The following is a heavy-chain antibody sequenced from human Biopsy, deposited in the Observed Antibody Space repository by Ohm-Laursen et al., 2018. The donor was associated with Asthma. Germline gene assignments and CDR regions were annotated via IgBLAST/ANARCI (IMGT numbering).Heavy chain of an antibody. D-gene: IGHD6-6*01. Sequence: QTLSLTCAVSGGSISSGGYWTWIRQPPGKGLEWIGYISHSGSTYFNPSLKSRVNISLDRTKSQFSLKLSSVTAADTALYYCARAQAAQYYYGMDVWGQGTTVIVSS. J-gene: IGHJ6*02. CDR3: ARAQAAQYYYGMDV. CDR1: GGSISSGGY. CDR2: ISHSGST. V-gene: IGHV4-30-2*01.